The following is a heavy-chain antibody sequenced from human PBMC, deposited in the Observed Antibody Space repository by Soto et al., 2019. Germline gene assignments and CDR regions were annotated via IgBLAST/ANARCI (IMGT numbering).Heavy chain of an antibody. Sequence: SVKVSCKASGFTFTSSAMQWVRQARGQRLEWIGWIVVGSGNTNYAHKFQERVTITRDMSTSTAYMELSSLRSEDTAVYYCAAAHDDYGDYVFWEYYYMDVWGKGTTVTVSS. CDR3: AAAHDDYGDYVFWEYYYMDV. CDR1: GFTFTSSA. J-gene: IGHJ6*03. CDR2: IVVGSGNT. D-gene: IGHD4-17*01. V-gene: IGHV1-58*02.